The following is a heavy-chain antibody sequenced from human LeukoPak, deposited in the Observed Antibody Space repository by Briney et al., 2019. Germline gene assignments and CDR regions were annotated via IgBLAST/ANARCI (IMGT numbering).Heavy chain of an antibody. CDR2: IIPIFGTA. D-gene: IGHD2-15*01. CDR3: ASQYCSGGSCYPYYYYYYMDV. CDR1: GGTFSSYA. Sequence: SVKVSCKASGGTFSSYAISWVRQAPGQGLEWMGGIIPIFGTANNAQRFQGRVTITADESTSTAYMELSSLRSEDTAVYYCASQYCSGGSCYPYYYYYYMDVWGKGTTVTISS. J-gene: IGHJ6*03. V-gene: IGHV1-69*13.